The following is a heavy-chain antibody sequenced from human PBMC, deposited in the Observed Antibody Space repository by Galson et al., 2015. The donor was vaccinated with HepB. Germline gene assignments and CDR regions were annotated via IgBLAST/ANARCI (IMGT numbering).Heavy chain of an antibody. V-gene: IGHV4-34*01. CDR1: GGSFSGYY. Sequence: ETLSLTCTVYGGSFSGYYWSWIRQPPGKGLEWIGEINHSGSTNYNPSLKSRVTISVDTSKNQFSLKLSSVTAADTAVYYCARERVEMATIDLLTDYWGQGTLVTVSS. CDR3: ARERVEMATIDLLTDY. D-gene: IGHD5-24*01. J-gene: IGHJ4*02. CDR2: INHSGST.